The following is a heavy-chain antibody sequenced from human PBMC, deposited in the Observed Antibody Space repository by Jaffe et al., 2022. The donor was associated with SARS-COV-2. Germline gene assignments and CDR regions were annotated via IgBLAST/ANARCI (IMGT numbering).Heavy chain of an antibody. Sequence: QVQLQQWGAGLLKPSETLSLTCAVYGGSFSGYYWSWIRQPPGKGLEWIGEINHSGSTNYNPSLKSRVTISVDTSKNQFSLKLSSVTAADTAVYYCARGTLAAAVSWFDPWGQGTLVTVSS. D-gene: IGHD6-13*01. CDR2: INHSGST. CDR1: GGSFSGYY. CDR3: ARGTLAAAVSWFDP. J-gene: IGHJ5*02. V-gene: IGHV4-34*01.